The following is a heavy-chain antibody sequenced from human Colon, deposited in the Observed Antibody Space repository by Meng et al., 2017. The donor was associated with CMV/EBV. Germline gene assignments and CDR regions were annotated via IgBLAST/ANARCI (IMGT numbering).Heavy chain of an antibody. Sequence: TESGPSLVQPTHHLTLTFTFSGISLNPSEVGVGWFRQPPGKAPEWLALIYWDDDKRYRSSLGNRLTLTHDASKNQVVLTMTDMDPVDTATYYCAHKSLPAAFFDYWSQGTLVTVSS. CDR1: GISLNPSEVG. CDR3: AHKSLPAAFFDY. D-gene: IGHD2-2*01. J-gene: IGHJ4*02. V-gene: IGHV2-5*02. CDR2: IYWDDDK.